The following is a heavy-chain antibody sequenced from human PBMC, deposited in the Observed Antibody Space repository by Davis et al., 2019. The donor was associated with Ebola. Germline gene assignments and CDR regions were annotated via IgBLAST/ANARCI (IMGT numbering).Heavy chain of an antibody. CDR2: ISYDGSNK. D-gene: IGHD1-1*01. Sequence: GESLKISCDASGFTVRNTHMSWVRQAPGKGLEWVAVISYDGSNKYYADSVKGRFTISRDNSKNTLYLQMNSLRAEDTAVYYCARAQFPTTSDHWGQGTLVTVSS. CDR1: GFTVRNTH. J-gene: IGHJ4*02. CDR3: ARAQFPTTSDH. V-gene: IGHV3-30-3*01.